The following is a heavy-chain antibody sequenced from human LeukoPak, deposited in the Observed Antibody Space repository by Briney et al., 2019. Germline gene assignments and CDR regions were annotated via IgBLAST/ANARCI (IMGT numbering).Heavy chain of an antibody. J-gene: IGHJ3*02. CDR3: ATKGPSDAFDI. Sequence: SETLFLTCTVSGGSISSYYWSWIRQPPGKGLEWIGYIYYSGSTNYNPSLKSRVTISVDTSKNQFSLKLSSVTAADTAVYYCATKGPSDAFDIWGQGTVVTVSS. CDR2: IYYSGST. CDR1: GGSISSYY. V-gene: IGHV4-59*01.